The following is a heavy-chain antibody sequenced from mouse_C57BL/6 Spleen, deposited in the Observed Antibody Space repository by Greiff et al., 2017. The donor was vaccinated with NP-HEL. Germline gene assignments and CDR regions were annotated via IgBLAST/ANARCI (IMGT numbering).Heavy chain of an antibody. CDR3: AGGALYYSSSPWYFDV. V-gene: IGHV1-64*01. D-gene: IGHD1-1*01. Sequence: QVQLQQPGAELVKPGASVKLSCKASGYTFTSYWMHWVKQRPGQGLEWIGMIHPNSGSTNYNEKFKSKATLTVDKSSSTAYMQLSSLTSEGSAVYYCAGGALYYSSSPWYFDVWGTGTTVTVSS. CDR1: GYTFTSYW. J-gene: IGHJ1*03. CDR2: IHPNSGST.